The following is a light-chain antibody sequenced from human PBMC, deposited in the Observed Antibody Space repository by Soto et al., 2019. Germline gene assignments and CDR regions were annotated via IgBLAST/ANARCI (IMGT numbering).Light chain of an antibody. CDR3: SSYAGSNYPYV. CDR1: SGDVGAYDH. CDR2: EVT. J-gene: IGLJ1*01. Sequence: QSALTQPPSASGSPGQSVTISCTGTSGDVGAYDHVSWYQQHPGKAPKLLMYEVTKRPLGVPDRFSGSKSGNAASLTVSGLQAEDEADYYCSSYAGSNYPYVFGTGTKLTVL. V-gene: IGLV2-8*01.